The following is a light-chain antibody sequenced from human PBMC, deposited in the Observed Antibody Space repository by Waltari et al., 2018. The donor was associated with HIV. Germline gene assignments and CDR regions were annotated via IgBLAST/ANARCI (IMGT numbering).Light chain of an antibody. CDR2: RAS. V-gene: IGKV4-1*01. CDR1: QSVLYSSNNNNY. J-gene: IGKJ2*01. CDR3: QQYYSTPYT. Sequence: DIVMTQSPDSLTVFLGERATLNCKSSQSVLYSSNNNNYLAWYQQKAGQPPKLLIYRASTRESGVPDRFSASGSGTDFSLTISSLQAEDVAVYYCQQYYSTPYTFGQGTKLEIK.